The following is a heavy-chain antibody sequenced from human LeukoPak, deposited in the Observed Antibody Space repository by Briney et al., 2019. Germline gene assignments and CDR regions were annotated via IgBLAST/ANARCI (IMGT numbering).Heavy chain of an antibody. V-gene: IGHV4-61*08. J-gene: IGHJ4*02. Sequence: SETLSLTCAVSGGSISSGGYYWSWIRQPPGKGLEWIGYIYYSGSTNYSPSLKSRVTISVDTSKNQFSLKLSSVTAADTAVYYCARVTSRPGAYGDHFDYWGQGTLVTVSS. CDR1: GGSISSGGYY. D-gene: IGHD4-17*01. CDR2: IYYSGST. CDR3: ARVTSRPGAYGDHFDY.